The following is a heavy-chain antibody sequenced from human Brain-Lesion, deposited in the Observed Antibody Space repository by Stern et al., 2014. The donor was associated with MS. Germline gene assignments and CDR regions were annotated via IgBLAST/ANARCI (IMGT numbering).Heavy chain of an antibody. CDR3: ARGYPFFDN. CDR2: INPNTGVT. Sequence: VQLVESGAEVQKPGASVKVSCTASGYTFTGFFLHWVRQAPGQGLEWVGGINPNTGVTKSAQKFQGWVTLTRDTSINTVYMELNRLKSDDTAVFYCARGYPFFDNWGQGTLVTVSS. D-gene: IGHD2-15*01. V-gene: IGHV1-2*04. CDR1: GYTFTGFF. J-gene: IGHJ4*02.